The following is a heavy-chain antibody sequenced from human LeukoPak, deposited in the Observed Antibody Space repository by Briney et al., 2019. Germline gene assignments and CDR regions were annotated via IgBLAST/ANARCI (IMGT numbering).Heavy chain of an antibody. CDR1: GFTFSSYW. V-gene: IGHV3-74*01. CDR2: INSDGSST. D-gene: IGHD3-22*01. CDR3: ARESQSAYYFDSSAYEDAFDI. Sequence: PGGSLRLSCAASGFTFSSYWMHWVRQAPGKGLVWVSRINSDGSSTSYADSVKGRFTISRDNAKNSLYLQMNSLRAEDTAVYYCARESQSAYYFDSSAYEDAFDIWGQGTMVTVSS. J-gene: IGHJ3*02.